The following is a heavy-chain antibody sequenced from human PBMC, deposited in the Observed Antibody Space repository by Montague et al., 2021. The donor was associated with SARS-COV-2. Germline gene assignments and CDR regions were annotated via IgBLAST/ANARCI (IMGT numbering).Heavy chain of an antibody. V-gene: IGHV4-59*08. Sequence: SETLSLTCTVSGGSISTYYWGWIWQPPGKGLEWIGYVYDSGTTKYSPSLKSRVTISADTSKNQFSLKLSSVTAVDTAIYYCVRYHRDCRGGDCYAVDCWGQGTLVSVSS. CDR2: VYDSGTT. J-gene: IGHJ4*02. D-gene: IGHD2-21*02. CDR1: GGSISTYY. CDR3: VRYHRDCRGGDCYAVDC.